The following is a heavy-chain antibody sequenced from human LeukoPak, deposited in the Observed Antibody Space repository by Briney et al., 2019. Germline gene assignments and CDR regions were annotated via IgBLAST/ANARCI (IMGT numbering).Heavy chain of an antibody. V-gene: IGHV3-23*01. D-gene: IGHD3-22*01. CDR2: ISGSGGNT. CDR1: GFTFSSYA. Sequence: GGSLRLSCAASGFTFSSYAMSWVRQAPGKGLEWVSAISGSGGNTYYADSVKGRFTISRDNSKNTLYLKMNSLRAEDTAVYYCAKDSPTYYYDSSGYLFDYWGQGTLVTVSS. J-gene: IGHJ4*02. CDR3: AKDSPTYYYDSSGYLFDY.